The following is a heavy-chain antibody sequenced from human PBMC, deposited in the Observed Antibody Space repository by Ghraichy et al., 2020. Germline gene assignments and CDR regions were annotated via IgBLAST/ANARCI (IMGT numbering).Heavy chain of an antibody. Sequence: ASVKVSCKASGYTFTSYGISWVRHAPGQGLEWMGWISAYNGNTNYAQKLQGRVTMTTDTSTSTAYMELRSLRSDDTAVYYCARDETLPYYYDSSGYFARAFDIWGQG. J-gene: IGHJ3*02. CDR3: ARDETLPYYYDSSGYFARAFDI. CDR1: GYTFTSYG. CDR2: ISAYNGNT. D-gene: IGHD3-22*01. V-gene: IGHV1-18*01.